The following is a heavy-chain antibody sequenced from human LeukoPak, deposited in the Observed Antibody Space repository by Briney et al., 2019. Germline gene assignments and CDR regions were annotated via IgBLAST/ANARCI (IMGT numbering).Heavy chain of an antibody. Sequence: KPAGSLRLSCAASGFTFSSYSMNWVRQAPGKGLEWVASISSSSSYIYYADSVKGRFTISRDNAKNSLYLQMNSLRAEDTAVYYCARAAYDILTGYGSYGMDVWGQGTTVTVSS. CDR2: ISSSSSYI. CDR1: GFTFSSYS. D-gene: IGHD3-9*01. CDR3: ARAAYDILTGYGSYGMDV. V-gene: IGHV3-21*01. J-gene: IGHJ6*02.